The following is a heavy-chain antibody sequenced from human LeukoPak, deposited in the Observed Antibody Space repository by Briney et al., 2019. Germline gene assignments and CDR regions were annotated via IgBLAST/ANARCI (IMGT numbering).Heavy chain of an antibody. V-gene: IGHV3-30*04. CDR2: ISYDGSDT. J-gene: IGHJ4*02. D-gene: IGHD3-22*01. Sequence: PGGSLTLSCAASGFTFRSYAMHWVRQAPGKGLEWVAVISYDGSDTYYTDSVKGRFTISRDNSKNTLFLQMDSLSAEDTAMYYCARTYYYDSSGYYYDFDYWGQGTLVTVSS. CDR1: GFTFRSYA. CDR3: ARTYYYDSSGYYYDFDY.